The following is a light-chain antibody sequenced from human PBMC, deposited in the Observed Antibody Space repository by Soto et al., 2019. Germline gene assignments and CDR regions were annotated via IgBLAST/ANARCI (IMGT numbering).Light chain of an antibody. J-gene: IGLJ2*01. Sequence: QSVLTQPPSASGTPGQRVTISCSGSSSNIGSNFAYWYQQLPGTAPKLLIYRNNQRPSGVPDRFSGSKSGTSASLAISGLRSEDEADYYCAAWDASLSGVVFGGGTQLTVL. CDR2: RNN. CDR3: AAWDASLSGVV. CDR1: SSNIGSNF. V-gene: IGLV1-47*01.